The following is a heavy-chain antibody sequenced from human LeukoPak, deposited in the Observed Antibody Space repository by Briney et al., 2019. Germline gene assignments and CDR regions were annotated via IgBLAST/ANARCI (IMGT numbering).Heavy chain of an antibody. CDR3: ARAGGATTTNAYFQH. CDR2: IFYSGST. J-gene: IGHJ1*01. CDR1: GGSIGSYY. V-gene: IGHV4-59*01. D-gene: IGHD1-26*01. Sequence: SETLSLTCTVSGGSIGSYYWNWIRQPPGKGLESIGFIFYSGSTNYNPSLKSRVTISVDTSTNQFSLKLSSVTAADTAVYYCARAGGATTTNAYFQHWGQGSLVTVSS.